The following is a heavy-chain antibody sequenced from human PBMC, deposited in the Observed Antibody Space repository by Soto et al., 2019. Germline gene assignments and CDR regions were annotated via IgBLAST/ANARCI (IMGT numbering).Heavy chain of an antibody. D-gene: IGHD3-10*01. J-gene: IGHJ4*02. CDR3: ARGVTMVRGVIHTPYFDY. CDR1: GGSIGGGGYY. V-gene: IGHV4-31*03. Sequence: ASETMSLTCTVAGGSIGGGGYYWSWIRQHPGKGLEWIGYIYYSGSTYYNPSLKSRVTISVDTSKNQFSLKLSSVTAADTAVYYCARGVTMVRGVIHTPYFDYWGQGTLVTVSS. CDR2: IYYSGST.